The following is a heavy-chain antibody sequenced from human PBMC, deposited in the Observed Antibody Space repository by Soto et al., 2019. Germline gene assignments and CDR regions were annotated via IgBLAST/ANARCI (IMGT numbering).Heavy chain of an antibody. CDR2: IYYSGST. CDR1: GGSVSSSGYY. J-gene: IGHJ6*02. V-gene: IGHV4-31*03. D-gene: IGHD3-3*01. CDR3: AASRWHDFWSGYYSGYYYYGMDV. Sequence: SETLSLTCTVSGGSVSSSGYYWGWVRQHPGKGLEWIGYIYYSGSTYYNPSLKSRVTISVDTSKNQFSLKLSSVTAADTAVYYCAASRWHDFWSGYYSGYYYYGMDVWGQGTTVTVSS.